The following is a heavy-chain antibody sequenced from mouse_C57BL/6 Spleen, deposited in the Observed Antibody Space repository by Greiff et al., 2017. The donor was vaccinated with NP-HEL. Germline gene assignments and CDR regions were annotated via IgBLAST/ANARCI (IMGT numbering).Heavy chain of an antibody. CDR3: VIRGYSAMDY. CDR1: GFSFNTYA. Sequence: EVHLVESGGGLVQPKGSLKLSCAASGFSFNTYAMNWVRQAPGKGLEWVARIRSKSNNYATYYADSVKDRFTISRDDSESMLYLQMNNLKTEDTAMYYCVIRGYSAMDYWGQGTSVTVSS. V-gene: IGHV10-1*01. CDR2: IRSKSNNYAT. D-gene: IGHD2-2*01. J-gene: IGHJ4*01.